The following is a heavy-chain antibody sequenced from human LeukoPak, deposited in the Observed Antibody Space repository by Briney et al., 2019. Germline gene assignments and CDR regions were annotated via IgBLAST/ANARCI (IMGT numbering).Heavy chain of an antibody. J-gene: IGHJ4*02. Sequence: ASVKVSCKASGYTFTSYGISWVRQAPGQGLEWMGWISAYNGNTNNAQKLQGRVTITRNTSISTAYMELSSLRSEDTAVYYCARVGAYDSSGYYSFGYWGQGTLVTVSS. CDR2: ISAYNGNT. CDR1: GYTFTSYG. D-gene: IGHD3-22*01. V-gene: IGHV1-18*01. CDR3: ARVGAYDSSGYYSFGY.